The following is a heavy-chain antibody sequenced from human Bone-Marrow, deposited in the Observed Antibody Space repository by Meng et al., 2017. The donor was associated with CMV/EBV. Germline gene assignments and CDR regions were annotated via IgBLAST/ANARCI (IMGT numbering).Heavy chain of an antibody. V-gene: IGHV1-18*01. Sequence: ASVKVSCKASGYTFTSYGISWVRQAPGQGLEWMGWISTYSDNTNYAQKFQGRVTMTTDTSTSTAYMELRSLRSDDTAVYYCARARGRGSSSSGRPYYFDYWGQGTLVTVSS. CDR2: ISTYSDNT. D-gene: IGHD6-6*01. CDR3: ARARGRGSSSSGRPYYFDY. CDR1: GYTFTSYG. J-gene: IGHJ4*02.